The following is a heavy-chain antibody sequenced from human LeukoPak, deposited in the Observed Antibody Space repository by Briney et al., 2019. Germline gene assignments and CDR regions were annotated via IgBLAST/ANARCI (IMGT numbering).Heavy chain of an antibody. J-gene: IGHJ3*02. CDR3: AKSHNYDSSGYYEDAFDI. CDR1: GFTFSSYA. Sequence: GGSLRLSCAASGFTFSSYAMGWVRQAPGKGLEWVSSISGSGGSTYYADSVKGRFTISRDNSKNTLYLQMNSLRAEDTAVYYCAKSHNYDSSGYYEDAFDIWGQGTVVTVSS. V-gene: IGHV3-23*01. D-gene: IGHD3-22*01. CDR2: ISGSGGST.